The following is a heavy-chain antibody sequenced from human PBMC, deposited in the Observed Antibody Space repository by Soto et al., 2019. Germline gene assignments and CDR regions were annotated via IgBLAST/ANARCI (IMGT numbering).Heavy chain of an antibody. CDR2: ISEYNNYT. J-gene: IGHJ4*02. Sequence: QVHLVQSGAEVKKPGASVKVSCKASGYTFTTTYITWVRQAPGQGLERMGYISEYNNYTKNVQNLEVRVTITTDTSSSTAYMKLRSLRYYDTAVYYCGRVLDYYDSIGDRARIDYWGQGTLVTVSS. V-gene: IGHV1-18*01. CDR3: GRVLDYYDSIGDRARIDY. D-gene: IGHD3-22*01. CDR1: GYTFTTTY.